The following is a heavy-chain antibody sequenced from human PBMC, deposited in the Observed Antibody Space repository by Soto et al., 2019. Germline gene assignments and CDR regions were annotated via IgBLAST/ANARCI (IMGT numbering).Heavy chain of an antibody. Sequence: SETLSLTCTVSGGSISSYYWIWIRQPPGKGLEWIGYIYYSGSTNYNPSLKSRVTISVDTSKNQFSLKLSSVTAADTAVYYCARLSIPPYYDFWSGPWFEPWGQGTLVTVSS. D-gene: IGHD3-3*01. V-gene: IGHV4-59*08. CDR3: ARLSIPPYYDFWSGPWFEP. CDR1: GGSISSYY. J-gene: IGHJ5*02. CDR2: IYYSGST.